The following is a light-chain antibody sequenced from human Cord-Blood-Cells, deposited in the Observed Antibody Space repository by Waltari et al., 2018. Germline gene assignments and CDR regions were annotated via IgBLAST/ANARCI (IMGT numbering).Light chain of an antibody. V-gene: IGKV1-39*01. CDR3: QQSYSTPIT. Sequence: DIQMTQSPSSLSASVVDRVTITCRASQSISSYLNWYQQKPGKAPKLLIYAASSLQSGVPAMFSGSGSGTDFTLTISSLQPEDFATYYCQQSYSTPITFGQGTRQEIK. CDR1: QSISSY. J-gene: IGKJ5*01. CDR2: AAS.